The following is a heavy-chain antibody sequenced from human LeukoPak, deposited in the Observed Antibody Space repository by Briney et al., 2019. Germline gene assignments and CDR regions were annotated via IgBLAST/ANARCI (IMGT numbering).Heavy chain of an antibody. CDR1: GVSIRSGDYF. Sequence: SQTLSLTGTVSGVSIRSGDYFWSWIRQHPGKGLEWIGYIYDSGSTYYNPSLKSRVAISVDRSKNQFSLKLSSVTAADTAVYYCARLISAYYADYWGQGALVTVSS. CDR3: ARLISAYYADY. J-gene: IGHJ4*02. CDR2: IYDSGST. V-gene: IGHV4-31*03. D-gene: IGHD1-26*01.